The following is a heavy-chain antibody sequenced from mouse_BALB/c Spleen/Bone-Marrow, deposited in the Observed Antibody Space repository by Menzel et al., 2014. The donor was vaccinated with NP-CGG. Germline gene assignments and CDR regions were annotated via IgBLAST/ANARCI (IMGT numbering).Heavy chain of an antibody. CDR3: TRQGFAC. CDR2: ILPGSGNT. CDR1: GYTFSSYW. J-gene: IGHJ3*01. Sequence: VQLVESGPELMKPGASVKISCKATGYTFSSYWIEWVKQRPGRGLEWIGEILPGSGNTHYNEKFKGKATFTADTSSNTAYMQLSSLTSEDSAVYYCTRQGFACWGQGTLVTVSA. V-gene: IGHV1-9*01.